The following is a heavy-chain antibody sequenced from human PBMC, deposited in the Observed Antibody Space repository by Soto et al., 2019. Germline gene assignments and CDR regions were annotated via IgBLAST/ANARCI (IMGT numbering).Heavy chain of an antibody. CDR2: ISGSGGST. V-gene: IGHV3-23*01. CDR3: AKMAYPAKQWLPADAFDI. J-gene: IGHJ3*02. CDR1: GFTFSSYA. D-gene: IGHD6-19*01. Sequence: EVQLLESGGGLVQPGGSLRLSCAASGFTFSSYAMSWVRQAPGKGLEWVSAISGSGGSTYYADSVKGRFTISRDNSKNTLYLQMNSLRAEDTAVYYCAKMAYPAKQWLPADAFDIWGQGTMVTVSS.